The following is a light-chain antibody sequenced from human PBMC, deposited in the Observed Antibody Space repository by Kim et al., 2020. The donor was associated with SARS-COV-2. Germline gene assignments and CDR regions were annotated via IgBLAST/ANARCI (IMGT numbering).Light chain of an antibody. Sequence: GDTDTVPRGASNGPVTDDHYPYWVQPKPGPAPKALIWETSNTQSWAPARFSGSRLGAKAALTLSGAQPDDEAEYYCLLSYPSGRVFGGGTKLTVL. CDR2: ETS. J-gene: IGLJ3*02. CDR3: LLSYPSGRV. V-gene: IGLV7-46*01. CDR1: NGPVTDDHY.